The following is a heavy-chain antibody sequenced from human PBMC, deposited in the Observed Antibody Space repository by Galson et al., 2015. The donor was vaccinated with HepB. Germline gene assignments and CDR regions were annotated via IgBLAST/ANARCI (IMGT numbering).Heavy chain of an antibody. CDR3: ARETSVITMVRGIPDVHAFDI. D-gene: IGHD3-10*01. Sequence: ETLSLTCTVSGGSISSYYWSWLRQPPGRGLEWSGYIYYSGSTNYDASLKSRVTISVDTSKNQLSLKMSTVTAADTAVYYCARETSVITMVRGIPDVHAFDIWGQGTMVTVSS. J-gene: IGHJ3*02. CDR1: GGSISSYY. CDR2: IYYSGST. V-gene: IGHV4-59*01.